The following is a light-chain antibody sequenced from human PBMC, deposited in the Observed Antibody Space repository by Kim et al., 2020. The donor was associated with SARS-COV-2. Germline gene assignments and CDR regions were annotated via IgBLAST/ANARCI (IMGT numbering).Light chain of an antibody. CDR3: AVWDDSLTGHVV. Sequence: RLPISCSGTRYNVGSNTVKWYQQVPGTAPKLLIFNDNQRPSGVPDRFSASKSGTSASLAISALQSDDEADYYCAVWDDSLTGHVVFGGGTQLTVL. V-gene: IGLV1-44*01. CDR2: NDN. J-gene: IGLJ2*01. CDR1: RYNVGSNT.